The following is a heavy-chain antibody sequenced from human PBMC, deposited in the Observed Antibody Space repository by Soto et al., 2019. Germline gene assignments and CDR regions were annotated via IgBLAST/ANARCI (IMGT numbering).Heavy chain of an antibody. D-gene: IGHD3-3*01. V-gene: IGHV3-53*04. CDR3: ARVGSGFWSGYDGFYFDY. CDR1: GFTVSSNY. J-gene: IGHJ4*02. CDR2: IYSGGSA. Sequence: GGSLRLSCAASGFTVSSNYMSWVRQAPGKGLEWVSVIYSGGSAYYADSVKGRFTISRHNSKNTLYLQMNSLRAEDTAVYDCARVGSGFWSGYDGFYFDYWGQGTLVTVSS.